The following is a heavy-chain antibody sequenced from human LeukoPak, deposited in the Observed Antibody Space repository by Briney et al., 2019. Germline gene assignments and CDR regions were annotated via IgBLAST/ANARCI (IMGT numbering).Heavy chain of an antibody. D-gene: IGHD2-21*01. CDR2: ISGGGGST. CDR1: GFTFSSSA. Sequence: PGGSLRLSCAASGFTFSSSAMSWVRQAPGKGLEGLSTISGGGGSTYYADSVKGRFTISRDNSKNTLYLHMKSLRAEDTAVYYCAKGSGWLLPQYFDFWGQGTLVTVSP. J-gene: IGHJ4*02. CDR3: AKGSGWLLPQYFDF. V-gene: IGHV3-23*01.